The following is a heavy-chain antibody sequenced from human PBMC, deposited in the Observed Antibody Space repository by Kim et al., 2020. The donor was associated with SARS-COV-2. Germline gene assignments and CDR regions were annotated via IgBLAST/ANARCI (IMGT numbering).Heavy chain of an antibody. V-gene: IGHV4-59*08. CDR2: IYYSGST. Sequence: SETLSLTCTVSGGSISSYYWSWIRQPPGKGLEWIGYIYYSGSTNYNPSLKSRVTISVDTSKNQFSLKLSSVTAADTAVYYCARFAIAYYYDSSGYYFDYWGQGTLVTVSS. CDR1: GGSISSYY. D-gene: IGHD3-22*01. J-gene: IGHJ4*02. CDR3: ARFAIAYYYDSSGYYFDY.